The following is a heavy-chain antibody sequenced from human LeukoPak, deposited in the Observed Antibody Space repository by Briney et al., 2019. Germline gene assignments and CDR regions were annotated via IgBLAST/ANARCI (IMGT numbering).Heavy chain of an antibody. J-gene: IGHJ4*02. D-gene: IGHD6-19*01. V-gene: IGHV3-15*01. CDR3: TTDLNSSGWYVGY. CDR2: IKSKTDGGTT. Sequence: GGSLRFSCAASGFTFSNAWMSWVRQAPGKGLEWVGRIKSKTDGGTTDYAAPVKGRFTISRDDSKNTLYLQMNSLKTEDTAVYYCTTDLNSSGWYVGYWGQGTLVTVSS. CDR1: GFTFSNAW.